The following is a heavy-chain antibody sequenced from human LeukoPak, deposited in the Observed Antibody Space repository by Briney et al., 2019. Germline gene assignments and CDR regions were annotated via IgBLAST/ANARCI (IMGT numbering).Heavy chain of an antibody. CDR2: ISGSGGST. CDR3: AKGDYSSSSWGFDY. D-gene: IGHD6-6*01. V-gene: IGHV3-23*01. CDR1: GFTFSSYA. J-gene: IGHJ4*02. Sequence: GGSLRLSCAASGFTFSSYAMSWVRQAPGKGLEGVSAISGSGGSTYYADSVKGRFTISRDNSKNTLYLQMNSLRAEDTAVYYCAKGDYSSSSWGFDYWGQGTLVTVSS.